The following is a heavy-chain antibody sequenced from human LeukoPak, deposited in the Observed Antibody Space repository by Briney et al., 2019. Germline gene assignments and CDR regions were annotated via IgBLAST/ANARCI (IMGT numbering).Heavy chain of an antibody. D-gene: IGHD4-23*01. Sequence: GESLKISCKSSGYTFTGYWIGWVRQMPGKGLEWMGIISPGDSDTRYSPSFLGQVTMSADKSINTAYLRWGSLKASDTAMYYCARGRGATVITNFDYWGQGTLVTVSS. V-gene: IGHV5-51*01. J-gene: IGHJ4*02. CDR3: ARGRGATVITNFDY. CDR2: ISPGDSDT. CDR1: GYTFTGYW.